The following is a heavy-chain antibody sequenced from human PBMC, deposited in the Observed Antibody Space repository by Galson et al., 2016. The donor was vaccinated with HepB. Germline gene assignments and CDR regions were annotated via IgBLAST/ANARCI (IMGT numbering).Heavy chain of an antibody. CDR2: IDSGGST. J-gene: IGHJ6*02. CDR3: PTAYYGYYYYYAMDV. CDR1: GFTVSSNY. V-gene: IGHV3-53*01. Sequence: SLRLSCAASGFTVSSNYMSWVRQAPGKGLEWVSVIDSGGSTYYADSVKGRFATSRDSSKNTLDLQLNSLRAEDTAVYYCPTAYYGYYYYYAMDVWGQGTTVTVSS. D-gene: IGHD1-26*01.